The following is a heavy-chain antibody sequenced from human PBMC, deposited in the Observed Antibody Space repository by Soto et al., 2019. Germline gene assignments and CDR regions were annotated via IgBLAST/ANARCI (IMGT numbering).Heavy chain of an antibody. D-gene: IGHD5-18*01. CDR1: EFAFSSHA. J-gene: IGHJ6*02. CDR2: IWHDGSVK. V-gene: IGHV3-33*01. CDR3: ARDGKIQLWTYYYDNMDV. Sequence: QVQLVESGGGVVQPGRSLRLSCAASEFAFSSHAMHWVRQAPGKGLEWVAVIWHDGSVKYYADSVKGRFTISRDNSKNTLYLEMSSLRDEDTAVYYCARDGKIQLWTYYYDNMDVWGQGTTVTVSS.